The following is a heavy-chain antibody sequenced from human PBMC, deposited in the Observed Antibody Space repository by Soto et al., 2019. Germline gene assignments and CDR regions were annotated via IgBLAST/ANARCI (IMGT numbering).Heavy chain of an antibody. J-gene: IGHJ5*02. CDR3: ARDFQFSRFDP. V-gene: IGHV4-34*09. CDR1: GGSFSGYY. Sequence: PSETLSLTCAVYGGSFSGYYWSWIRQPPGKGLEWIGEINHSGSTNYNPSLKSRVTISVDTSKNQFSLKLSSVTAADTAVYYCARDFQFSRFDPWGQGTLVTVSS. CDR2: INHSGST.